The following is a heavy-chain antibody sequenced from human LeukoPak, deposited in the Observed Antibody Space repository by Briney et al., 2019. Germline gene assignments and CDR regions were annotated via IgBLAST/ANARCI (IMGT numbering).Heavy chain of an antibody. J-gene: IGHJ6*02. V-gene: IGHV1-69*04. D-gene: IGHD3-9*01. Sequence: ASVKVSCKASGGTFSSYAISWVRQAPGQGLEWMGRIIPILGIANYAQKFQGRVTITADKSTSTAYMELSSLRSEDTAVYYCARGSYDILTGYQIAGPNYYYGMDVWGQGTTVTVSS. CDR1: GGTFSSYA. CDR2: IIPILGIA. CDR3: ARGSYDILTGYQIAGPNYYYGMDV.